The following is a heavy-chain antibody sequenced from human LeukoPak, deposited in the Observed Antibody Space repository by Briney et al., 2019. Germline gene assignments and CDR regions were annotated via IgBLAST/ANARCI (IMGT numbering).Heavy chain of an antibody. V-gene: IGHV1-69*04. CDR1: GGTFSTNA. CDR2: IIPILGIA. Sequence: ASVKVSCKASGGTFSTNAISWVRQAPGQGLEWMGRIIPILGIANYAQKFQGRVTITADKSTSTAYMELSSLRSEDTAVYYCARSRRDGYGNDAFDIWGQGTMVTVSS. D-gene: IGHD5-24*01. J-gene: IGHJ3*02. CDR3: ARSRRDGYGNDAFDI.